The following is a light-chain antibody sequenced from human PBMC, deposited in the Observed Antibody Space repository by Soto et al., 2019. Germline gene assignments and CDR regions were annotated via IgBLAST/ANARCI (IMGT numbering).Light chain of an antibody. CDR3: QQSYSTPWT. Sequence: DIQMTQSPSSLSASVGDRVTITCQASQSISTYLNWYQQKPGTAPRLLIYAASTLQSGVPSRFSGSGSGTDFTLTISSLQPEDFATYYCQQSYSTPWTFGQGTKVDIK. J-gene: IGKJ1*01. V-gene: IGKV1-39*01. CDR2: AAS. CDR1: QSISTY.